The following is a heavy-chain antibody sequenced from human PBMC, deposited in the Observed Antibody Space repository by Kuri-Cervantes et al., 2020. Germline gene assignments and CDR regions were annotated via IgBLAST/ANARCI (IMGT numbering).Heavy chain of an antibody. Sequence: ASVKVSCKASGYTFTSYYMHWVRQAPGQGLEWMGWISAYNGNTNYAQKLQGRVTMTTDTSTSTAYMELRSLRSDDTAVYYCARGLVGAALQHPYYYYGMDVWGQGTTVTVSS. D-gene: IGHD1-26*01. V-gene: IGHV1-18*04. J-gene: IGHJ6*02. CDR3: ARGLVGAALQHPYYYYGMDV. CDR2: ISAYNGNT. CDR1: GYTFTSYY.